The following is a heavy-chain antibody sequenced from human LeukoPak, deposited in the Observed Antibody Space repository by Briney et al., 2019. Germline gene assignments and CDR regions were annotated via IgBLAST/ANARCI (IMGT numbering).Heavy chain of an antibody. CDR3: ARAPHPDLLRFLEWLPPQFDY. D-gene: IGHD3-3*01. J-gene: IGHJ4*02. Sequence: GASVKVSCKASGYTFTSYGISWVRQAPGQGLEWMGWISAYNGNTNYAQKLQGRVTMTTDTSTSTAYMELRSLRSDDTAVYYCARAPHPDLLRFLEWLPPQFDYWGQGTLVTVSS. CDR2: ISAYNGNT. CDR1: GYTFTSYG. V-gene: IGHV1-18*01.